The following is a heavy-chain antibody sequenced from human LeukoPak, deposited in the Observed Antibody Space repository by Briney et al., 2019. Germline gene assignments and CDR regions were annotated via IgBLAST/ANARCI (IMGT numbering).Heavy chain of an antibody. Sequence: PSETLSLTCTVSGGSISNYYWSWIRQPPGKGLEWIGYKYNSGSAKYNPSLKSRVTISLDTSKNQFSLKLTSVTAADTAVYFCARDGVWAYTEKPRTAFDIWGQGTMVTVSS. D-gene: IGHD6-6*01. V-gene: IGHV4-59*01. CDR1: GGSISNYY. J-gene: IGHJ3*02. CDR3: ARDGVWAYTEKPRTAFDI. CDR2: KYNSGSA.